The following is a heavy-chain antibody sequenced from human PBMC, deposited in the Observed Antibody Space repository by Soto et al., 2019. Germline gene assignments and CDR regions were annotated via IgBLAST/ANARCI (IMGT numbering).Heavy chain of an antibody. J-gene: IGHJ4*02. CDR2: LSDSGGST. V-gene: IGHV3-23*01. CDR1: GFTFSSHA. CDR3: AKVSSSWYSGFFDL. D-gene: IGHD6-13*01. Sequence: EVQLLESGGGLVQPGESLRLSCTASGFTFSSHAMTWVRQAPGKGLEWVSGLSDSGGSTYYADSVKGRFTISRDNSMNTLYLQMNTLRAEDTAVYYCAKVSSSWYSGFFDLWGQGTPVTVSS.